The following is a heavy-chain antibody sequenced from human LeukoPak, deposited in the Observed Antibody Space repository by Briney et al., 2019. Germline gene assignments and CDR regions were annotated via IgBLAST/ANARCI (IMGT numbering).Heavy chain of an antibody. J-gene: IGHJ2*01. V-gene: IGHV1-69*13. CDR3: ARTQTGDANWYFDL. Sequence: GASVKVSCKASGGTFSSYAISWVRQAPGQGLEWRGGSIPIFGTANYAQKFQGRVTITSDESTSTAYMELSSLRSEDTAVYYCARTQTGDANWYFDLWGRGTLVTVSS. D-gene: IGHD7-27*01. CDR1: GGTFSSYA. CDR2: SIPIFGTA.